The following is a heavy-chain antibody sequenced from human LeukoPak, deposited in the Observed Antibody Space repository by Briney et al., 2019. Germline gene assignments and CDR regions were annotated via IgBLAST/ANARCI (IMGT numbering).Heavy chain of an antibody. V-gene: IGHV1-2*02. CDR3: ARGSSSWSTFDY. CDR2: INPNSGAT. Sequence: ASVKVSCKASGYTFTDYYMLWVRQAPGQGLEWMGWINPNSGATKYAQKFQGRVTMTRDRSISTAYMELSRLRSDDTAVYYCARGSSSWSTFDYWDQGTLVTVSS. CDR1: GYTFTDYY. D-gene: IGHD6-13*01. J-gene: IGHJ4*02.